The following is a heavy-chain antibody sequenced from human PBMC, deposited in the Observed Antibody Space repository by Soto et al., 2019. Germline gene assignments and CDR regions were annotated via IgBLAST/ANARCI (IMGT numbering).Heavy chain of an antibody. V-gene: IGHV3-23*01. Sequence: EVQLLESGGGLAQAGGSLRLSCAASGFNFKIYAMNWIRQAPGKGLEWVSVMIGDGTSWDYADSVRGRFTSSRDNSKNMLYLQMNNLRAEDTAIYYCAKDLRPDGKYDLDYWGQGTLVTVSS. CDR3: AKDLRPDGKYDLDY. D-gene: IGHD1-26*01. CDR2: MIGDGTSW. CDR1: GFNFKIYA. J-gene: IGHJ4*02.